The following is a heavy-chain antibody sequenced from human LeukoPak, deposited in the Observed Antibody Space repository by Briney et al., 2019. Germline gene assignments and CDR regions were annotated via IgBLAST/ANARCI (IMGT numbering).Heavy chain of an antibody. D-gene: IGHD2-15*01. CDR3: IRQECSGGSCSYVDY. V-gene: IGHV3-73*01. CDR2: IRSKPSSYTT. CDR1: GFDFSGFY. Sequence: PGGSLRLSCAASGFDFSGFYMHWVRQASGRGLEWVGLIRSKPSSYTTVYAASVKGRFTISRDDSKNTAYLQMNSLKAEDMAVYYCIRQECSGGSCSYVDYWGQGTLVTVSS. J-gene: IGHJ4*02.